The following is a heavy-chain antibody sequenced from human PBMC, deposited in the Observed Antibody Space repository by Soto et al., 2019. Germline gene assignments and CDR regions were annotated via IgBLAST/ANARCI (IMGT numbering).Heavy chain of an antibody. CDR3: ARSFFP. CDR1: VGSISRYR. Sequence: QVQLQESGPGLVKPSETLSLTCVVSVGSISRYRWSWIRQPPGKGLEWIGYIFYKGTTSYNSSLKSRVTISVDSSKNHLSLTLAAVTAADTAVYYCARSFFPWGQGTLVVVSS. CDR2: IFYKGTT. V-gene: IGHV4-59*01. J-gene: IGHJ5*02.